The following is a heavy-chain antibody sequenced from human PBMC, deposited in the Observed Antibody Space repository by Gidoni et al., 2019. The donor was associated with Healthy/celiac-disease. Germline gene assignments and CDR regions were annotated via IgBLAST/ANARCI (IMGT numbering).Heavy chain of an antibody. CDR2: IYYSGST. CDR1: GGSISSRSYY. Sequence: QLQLQESGPGLVKPSETLSLTCTVSGGSISSRSYYWGWIRQPPGKGLEWIGSIYYSGSTYYNPSLTSRVTISVDTSKNQFSLKLSSVTAADTAVYYCASICGYPQRCALSIDYWGQGTLVTVSS. D-gene: IGHD5-12*01. V-gene: IGHV4-39*01. CDR3: ASICGYPQRCALSIDY. J-gene: IGHJ4*02.